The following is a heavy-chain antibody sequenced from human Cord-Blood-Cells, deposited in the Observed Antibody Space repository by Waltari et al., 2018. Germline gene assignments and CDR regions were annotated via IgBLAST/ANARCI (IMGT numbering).Heavy chain of an antibody. J-gene: IGHJ6*02. CDR3: ARGKKGRIAAAGNLYYYYGMDV. D-gene: IGHD6-13*01. Sequence: EVQLVESGGGLVQPGGSLRLSCSASGFTFSRYLMPCVRQAPGQGLVWVSRINSDGSSTSYADSVKGRFTISRDNAKNTLYLQMNSLRAEDTAVYYCARGKKGRIAAAGNLYYYYGMDVWGQGTTVTVSS. CDR2: INSDGSST. V-gene: IGHV3-74*01. CDR1: GFTFSRYL.